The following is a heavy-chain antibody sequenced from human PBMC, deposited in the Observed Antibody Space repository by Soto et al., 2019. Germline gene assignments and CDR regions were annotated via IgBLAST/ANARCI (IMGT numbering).Heavy chain of an antibody. CDR2: INSDGSTT. CDR1: GFTFSTYW. Sequence: EVRLVESGGGLVQPGGSLRLSCAASGFTFSTYWMHWVRQAPGKGLVWVSRINSDGSTTSYADSVKGRFTISRDNAKNTLYPQMSSLRAEDTAVYYCARAPYPVFDCWGRGTLVAVSS. CDR3: ARAPYPVFDC. J-gene: IGHJ4*02. V-gene: IGHV3-74*01.